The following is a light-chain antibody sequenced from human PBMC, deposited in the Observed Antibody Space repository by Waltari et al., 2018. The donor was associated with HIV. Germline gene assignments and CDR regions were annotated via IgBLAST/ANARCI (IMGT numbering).Light chain of an antibody. Sequence: QSALTQPPSASGSPGQSVTISCTGTTSDVGGYRYVSWYQHHPGKAPKLIIYDVSKRPSGVPDRFSGSKSGNTASLTISGLQAEDEADYYCCSYAGSYSYVVLGGGTKLTVL. CDR3: CSYAGSYSYVV. CDR2: DVS. J-gene: IGLJ2*01. CDR1: TSDVGGYRY. V-gene: IGLV2-11*01.